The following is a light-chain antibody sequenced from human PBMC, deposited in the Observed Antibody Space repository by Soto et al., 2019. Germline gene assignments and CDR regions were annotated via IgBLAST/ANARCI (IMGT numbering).Light chain of an antibody. Sequence: DIQMTQSPSSLSASVGDRVTIACRASQSIRSYLNWYQQKPGKAPKLLIYAASNLQSEVPSRFSGSESGTDFTLTITSLQPEDFATFYCQQSQSTTYTFGQGTKLEIK. CDR3: QQSQSTTYT. CDR2: AAS. CDR1: QSIRSY. V-gene: IGKV1-39*01. J-gene: IGKJ2*01.